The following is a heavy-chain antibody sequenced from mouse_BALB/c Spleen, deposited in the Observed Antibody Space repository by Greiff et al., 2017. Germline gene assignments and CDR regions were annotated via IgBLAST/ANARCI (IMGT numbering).Heavy chain of an antibody. V-gene: IGHV5-9-4*01. CDR3: ARDSSYKGFAY. CDR1: GFTFSSYA. J-gene: IGHJ3*01. D-gene: IGHD1-1*01. Sequence: EVQRVESGGGLVKPGGSLKLSCAASGFTFSSYAMSWVRQSPEKRLEWVAEISSGGSYTYYPDTVTGRFTISRDNAKNTLYLEMSSLRSEDTAMYYCARDSSYKGFAYWGQGTLVTVSA. CDR2: ISSGGSYT.